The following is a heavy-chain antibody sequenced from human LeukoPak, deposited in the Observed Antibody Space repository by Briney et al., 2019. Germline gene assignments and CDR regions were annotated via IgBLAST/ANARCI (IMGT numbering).Heavy chain of an antibody. Sequence: PSETLSLTCTVAGGSISSYYGSWIRQPPGKGLGWIGYIYYSGSTTYNPSLKGRVTTSVDTSKNQFSLKLSSVTAADTAVYYCARLNPLNSSGWYFGAFDIWGQGTMVTVSS. D-gene: IGHD6-19*01. CDR2: IYYSGST. CDR1: GGSISSYY. J-gene: IGHJ3*02. CDR3: ARLNPLNSSGWYFGAFDI. V-gene: IGHV4-59*08.